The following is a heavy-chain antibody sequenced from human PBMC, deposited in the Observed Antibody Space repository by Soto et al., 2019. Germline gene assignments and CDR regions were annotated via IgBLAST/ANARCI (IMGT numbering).Heavy chain of an antibody. D-gene: IGHD3-10*01. J-gene: IGHJ6*02. V-gene: IGHV1-46*03. Sequence: QVQLVQSGAEVKKPGASVKVSCKASGYTFTSYYMHWVRQAPGQGLEWMGIINPSGGSTSYAQKFKGRVTVTRDTSTSTVYMELSSLRSEDTAVYYCAGDGWFGESLGGMDVWGQGTTVTVSS. CDR3: AGDGWFGESLGGMDV. CDR2: INPSGGST. CDR1: GYTFTSYY.